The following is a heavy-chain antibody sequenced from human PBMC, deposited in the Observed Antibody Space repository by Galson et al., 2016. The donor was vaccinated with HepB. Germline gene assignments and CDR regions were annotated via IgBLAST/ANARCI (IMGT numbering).Heavy chain of an antibody. Sequence: SETLSLTCAVYGGSFSGYYWSWIRQPPGKGLEWIGEVYDSGSTNYNPSLKSRVTISVDTSKNQFYLNLGSVTAADTAVYYCAREGHYYGSGTPPDYLYYDGVDVWGQGTTVTVSS. V-gene: IGHV4-34*01. D-gene: IGHD3-10*01. CDR1: GGSFSGYY. J-gene: IGHJ6*02. CDR2: VYDSGST. CDR3: AREGHYYGSGTPPDYLYYDGVDV.